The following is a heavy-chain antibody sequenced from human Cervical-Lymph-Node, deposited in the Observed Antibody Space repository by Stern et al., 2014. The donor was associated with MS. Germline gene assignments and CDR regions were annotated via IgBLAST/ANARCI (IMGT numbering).Heavy chain of an antibody. V-gene: IGHV3-74*02. CDR2: INGDGSST. CDR1: GFTFSAYW. J-gene: IGHJ4*02. CDR3: ARGRGFFDY. Sequence: EVQLVESGGGLVQPGGSLRLSCAASGFTFSAYWMHWVRQAPGKGLMWVSRINGDGSSTNYADSGKGRFIISRDNAKNTLYLQINSLRAEDTAVYYCARGRGFFDYWGQGTLVTVSS.